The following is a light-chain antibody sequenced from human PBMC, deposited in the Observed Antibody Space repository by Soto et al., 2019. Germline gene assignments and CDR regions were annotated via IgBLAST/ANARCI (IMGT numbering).Light chain of an antibody. J-gene: IGKJ4*01. CDR3: QQYSAYALT. Sequence: DIQMTQSHSTLSASVGDRVTITCRASQTISTWLAWYQQKPGKAPKVLIYNASSLQSGVPSRFSGSGSGTEFTLTISSLQPDDFAPYYCQQYSAYALTFGGGTNVEIK. CDR1: QTISTW. V-gene: IGKV1-5*03. CDR2: NAS.